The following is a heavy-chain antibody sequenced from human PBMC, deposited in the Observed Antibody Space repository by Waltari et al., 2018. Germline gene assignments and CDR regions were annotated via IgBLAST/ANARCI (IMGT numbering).Heavy chain of an antibody. CDR1: GGSISSSGYY. Sequence: QLQLQESGPGLVKSSETLSLTCTVSGGSISSSGYYWGWIRQPPGKGLEWIGTIDYSGNTYYTPSLKSRVTISVDTSKRQFSLKLNSVTAADTAVYYCVRDFGDHRTDYWGQGTLVTVSS. J-gene: IGHJ4*02. V-gene: IGHV4-39*02. CDR2: IDYSGNT. CDR3: VRDFGDHRTDY. D-gene: IGHD4-17*01.